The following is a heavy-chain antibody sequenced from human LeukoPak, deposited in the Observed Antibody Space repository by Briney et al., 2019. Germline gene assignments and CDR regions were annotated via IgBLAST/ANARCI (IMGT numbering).Heavy chain of an antibody. J-gene: IGHJ4*02. D-gene: IGHD7-27*01. V-gene: IGHV5-51*01. CDR3: ASFWGSGSYYFDY. CDR2: IYPGDSDT. Sequence: GESLKISCKGSGYSFTSYWIVWVRQMPGKGLEWRGIIYPGDSDTRYSPSFQGQVTISADKSISTAYLQWSSLKASDTAMYYCASFWGSGSYYFDYWGQGTLVTVSS. CDR1: GYSFTSYW.